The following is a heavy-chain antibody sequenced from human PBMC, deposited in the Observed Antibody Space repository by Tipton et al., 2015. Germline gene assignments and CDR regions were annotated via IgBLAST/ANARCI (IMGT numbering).Heavy chain of an antibody. CDR3: TRGVLTKDYFMNWFGP. D-gene: IGHD3-16*01. V-gene: IGHV1-46*01. CDR2: INPLGGST. CDR1: GYTFTSYY. J-gene: IGHJ5*02. Sequence: QSGAEVKKPGASVKVSCKASGYTFTSYYMHWVRQTPGQGLEWMGIINPLGGSTDYAQKLQGRVSLTRNKSIDTAYMELSSLTSEDTALYYCTRGVLTKDYFMNWFGPWGQGTLVTV.